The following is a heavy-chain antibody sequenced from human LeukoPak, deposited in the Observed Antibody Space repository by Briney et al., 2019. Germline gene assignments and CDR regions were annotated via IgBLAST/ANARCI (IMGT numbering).Heavy chain of an antibody. Sequence: SETLSLTCTVSGGSISSYYWSWIGQPPEKGLEWIGYIYYSGSTNYNPSLKSRVTISVDTSKNQFSLKLSSVTAADTAVYYCARSSSSALYYYYGMDVWGQGTTVTVSS. CDR2: IYYSGST. J-gene: IGHJ6*02. CDR3: ARSSSSALYYYYGMDV. V-gene: IGHV4-59*01. D-gene: IGHD6-13*01. CDR1: GGSISSYY.